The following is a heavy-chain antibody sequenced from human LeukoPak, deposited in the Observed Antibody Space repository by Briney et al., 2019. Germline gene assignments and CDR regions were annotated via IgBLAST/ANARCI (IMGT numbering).Heavy chain of an antibody. CDR3: ARAVDDSSGYYSDY. D-gene: IGHD3-22*01. J-gene: IGHJ4*02. V-gene: IGHV3-30*02. CDR2: IRYDGSNK. CDR1: GFTFSSYG. Sequence: PGGSLRLSCAASGFTFSSYGMHWVRQAPGKGLEWVAFIRYDGSNKYYADSVKGRFTISRDNSKNTLYLQMNSLRAEDTAVYYCARAVDDSSGYYSDYWGQGTLVTVSS.